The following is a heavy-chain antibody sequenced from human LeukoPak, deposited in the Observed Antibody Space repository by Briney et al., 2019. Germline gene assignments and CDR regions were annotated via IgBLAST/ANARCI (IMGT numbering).Heavy chain of an antibody. Sequence: GGSLRLSCAVSGITLSNYGVSWVRQTPGKGLEWVAGISGSGGRTNYADSVKGRFTISRDNPKNTLYLQMNSLRAEDTAVYFCAKRGVVIRVILVGFHKEAYYFDSWGQGARVTVSS. CDR3: AKRGVVIRVILVGFHKEAYYFDS. CDR1: GITLSNYG. CDR2: ISGSGGRT. V-gene: IGHV3-23*01. D-gene: IGHD3-22*01. J-gene: IGHJ4*02.